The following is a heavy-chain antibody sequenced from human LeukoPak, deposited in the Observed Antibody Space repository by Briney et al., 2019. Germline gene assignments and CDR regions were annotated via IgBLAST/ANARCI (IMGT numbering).Heavy chain of an antibody. CDR2: ISVSGNT. Sequence: GGSLRLSCEASGFTFNNYVMTWVRQAPGKGLEWVSAISVSGNTYHADSVKGRFTISRDNAKKSLYLQMNSLRAEDTAVYYCARDGDILTGYYKYYFDYWGQGTLVTVSS. V-gene: IGHV3-69-1*01. CDR1: GFTFNNYV. J-gene: IGHJ4*02. D-gene: IGHD3-9*01. CDR3: ARDGDILTGYYKYYFDY.